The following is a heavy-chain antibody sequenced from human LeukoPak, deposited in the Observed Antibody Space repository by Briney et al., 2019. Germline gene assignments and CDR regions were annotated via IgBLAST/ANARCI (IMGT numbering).Heavy chain of an antibody. D-gene: IGHD3-22*01. J-gene: IGHJ4*02. CDR1: GFTFRTYN. CDR3: ARTSKYYYDSSGYYSFDY. CDR2: ISSGGITI. V-gene: IGHV3-48*02. Sequence: GGSLRPSCAASGFTFRTYNMNWVRQAPGKGLEWVSYISSGGITIHYADSVKGRFTISRDNAKNSLYLQMNSLRDEETAVYYCARTSKYYYDSSGYYSFDYWGQGTLVTVSS.